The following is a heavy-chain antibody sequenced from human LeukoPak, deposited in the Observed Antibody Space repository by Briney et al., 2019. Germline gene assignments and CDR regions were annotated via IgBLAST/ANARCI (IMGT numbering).Heavy chain of an antibody. CDR1: GGTFSSFA. D-gene: IGHD3-3*01. J-gene: IGHJ3*02. CDR2: IIPIFGTA. Sequence: SSVKVSCKASGGTFSSFAISWVRQAPGQGLEWVGGIIPIFGTANYAQKFQGRVTITADESTSTAYMELSSLRSEDTAVYYCTILRFLEWLSGDAFDIWGQGTMVTVSS. CDR3: TILRFLEWLSGDAFDI. V-gene: IGHV1-69*01.